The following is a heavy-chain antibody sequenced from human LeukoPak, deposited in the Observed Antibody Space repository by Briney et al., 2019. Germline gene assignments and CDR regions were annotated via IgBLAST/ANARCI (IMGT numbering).Heavy chain of an antibody. Sequence: GGSLRLYCAASGFTFNRNAMSWVRQAPGQGLEWVSVITGGARTTYYADSVKGRFTISRDNSKNTVFLQMNGLRAEDTAVYYRAKDTPLTAYGSGWSTNAFDYWGQGTLVTVSS. V-gene: IGHV3-23*01. J-gene: IGHJ4*02. CDR2: ITGGARTT. D-gene: IGHD6-19*01. CDR1: GFTFNRNA. CDR3: AKDTPLTAYGSGWSTNAFDY.